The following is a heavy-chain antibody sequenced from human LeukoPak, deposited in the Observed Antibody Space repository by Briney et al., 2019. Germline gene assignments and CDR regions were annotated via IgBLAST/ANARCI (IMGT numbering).Heavy chain of an antibody. V-gene: IGHV3-23*01. CDR2: LSRSGPET. CDR3: AKGSLGSWYYFDY. D-gene: IGHD6-13*01. J-gene: IGHJ4*02. Sequence: GGSQRLPCAASGFTFGSSAMSWVPQVPGKGPEGVSTLSRSGPETYYADSVKGRFTIFRDNSKNTMYLQMNSLRAEDTAVYYCAKGSLGSWYYFDYWGQGTLVTVSS. CDR1: GFTFGSSA.